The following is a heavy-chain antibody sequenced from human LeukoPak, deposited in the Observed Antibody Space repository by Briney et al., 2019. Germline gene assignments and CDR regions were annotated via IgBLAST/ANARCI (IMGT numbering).Heavy chain of an antibody. CDR3: AREDRYNWNDREAFDY. CDR1: GFSFGDYA. V-gene: IGHV3-33*01. D-gene: IGHD1-1*01. CDR2: IWYDGSNK. J-gene: IGHJ4*02. Sequence: GGSLRLSCTASGFSFGDYAMSWGRQAPGKGLGWVAVIWYDGSNKYYADSVKGRFTISRDNSKNTLYLQMNSLRAEDTAGYYCAREDRYNWNDREAFDYWGQGTLVTVSS.